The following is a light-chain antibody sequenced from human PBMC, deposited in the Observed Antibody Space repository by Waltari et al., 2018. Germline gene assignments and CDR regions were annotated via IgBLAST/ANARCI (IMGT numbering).Light chain of an antibody. CDR3: QTGGHGTWV. V-gene: IGLV4-69*01. Sequence: QLVLTQSPSPSASLGASVKLTCTLSSGHSSNIIAWLQQQPEKGPRYLMKVNSDGSHSKGDEIPDRFSGSSSGAERYLAISTVQSEDEADYYCQTGGHGTWVFGGGTKLTVL. CDR2: VNSDGSH. CDR1: SGHSSNI. J-gene: IGLJ3*02.